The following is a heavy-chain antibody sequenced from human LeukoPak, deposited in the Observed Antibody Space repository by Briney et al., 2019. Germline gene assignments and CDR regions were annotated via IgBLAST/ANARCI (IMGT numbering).Heavy chain of an antibody. CDR1: GYGFTSHY. Sequence: ASVKVSCKASGYGFTSHYMHWVRQAPGQGLEWMGIINPSGGSTSYAQKFQGRVTMTRDMSTSTVYMELSSLRSEDTAVYYCARRHNYYDSSGTPFDPWGQGILVTVSS. J-gene: IGHJ5*02. V-gene: IGHV1-46*01. CDR2: INPSGGST. D-gene: IGHD3-22*01. CDR3: ARRHNYYDSSGTPFDP.